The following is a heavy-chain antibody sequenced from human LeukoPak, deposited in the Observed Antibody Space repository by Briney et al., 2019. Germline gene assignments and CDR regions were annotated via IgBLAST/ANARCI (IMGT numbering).Heavy chain of an antibody. D-gene: IGHD2-2*01. Sequence: SETLSLTCAVYGGSFSGYYWSWIRQPPGKGLEWIGEINHSGSTNYNPSLKSRVTTSVDTSKNQFSLKLSSVTAADTAVYYCARGGDIVVVPAAPGEYYFDYWGQGTLVTVSS. CDR3: ARGGDIVVVPAAPGEYYFDY. V-gene: IGHV4-34*01. J-gene: IGHJ4*02. CDR2: INHSGST. CDR1: GGSFSGYY.